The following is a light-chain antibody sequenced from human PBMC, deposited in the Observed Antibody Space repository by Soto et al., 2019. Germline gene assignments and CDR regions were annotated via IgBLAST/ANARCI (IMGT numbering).Light chain of an antibody. V-gene: IGKV1-33*01. J-gene: IGKJ2*01. CDR1: HDISKY. Sequence: DIQMTQSPSSLSASVGDRVTITCQASHDISKYLNWYQQKPGKAPNLLIYGASNLETGTPSRFSGSGSGTYFTLTISGLQPEDTATYYCQQYDNLYTFGLGTRVEIK. CDR3: QQYDNLYT. CDR2: GAS.